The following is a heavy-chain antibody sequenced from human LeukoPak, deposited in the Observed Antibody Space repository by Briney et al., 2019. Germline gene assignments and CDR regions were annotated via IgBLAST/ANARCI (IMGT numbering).Heavy chain of an antibody. CDR1: GFXFDDYG. CDR3: ARDYYCSGGSCLYFDY. Sequence: GGSLRLSCAASGFXFDDYGMSWVRQAPGKGREWVSSINWSGGSTGYADTLKGRSTISRDNAKNSLYLQMNRLRVEDTAVYYCARDYYCSGGSCLYFDYWGQGTLVTVSS. CDR2: INWSGGST. D-gene: IGHD2-15*01. V-gene: IGHV3-20*04. J-gene: IGHJ4*02.